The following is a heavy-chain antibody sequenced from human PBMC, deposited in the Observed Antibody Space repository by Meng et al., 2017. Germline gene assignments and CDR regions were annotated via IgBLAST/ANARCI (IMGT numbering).Heavy chain of an antibody. V-gene: IGHV3-48*04. CDR3: AIVGATTAADAFDI. D-gene: IGHD1-26*01. CDR1: GFTFSSYG. Sequence: GESLKISCAASGFTFSSYGMHWVRQAPGKGLEWVSYISSSGSTIYYADSVKGRFTISRDNAKNSLYLQMNSLRAEDTAVYYCAIVGATTAADAFDIWGQGTMVTVSS. CDR2: ISSSGSTI. J-gene: IGHJ3*02.